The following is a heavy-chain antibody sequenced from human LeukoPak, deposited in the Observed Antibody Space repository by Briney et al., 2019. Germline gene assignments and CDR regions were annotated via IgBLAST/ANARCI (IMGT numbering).Heavy chain of an antibody. J-gene: IGHJ1*01. Sequence: GGSLRLSCAASGFTFDNYAMNWVRQVPGKGLEWISLISWNSGTIGYADSVKGRFTISRDNANNFLYLQMNSLRAEDTALYYCARAYKDRSLAGKKEFFQHWGQGTPVTVSS. CDR1: GFTFDNYA. CDR2: ISWNSGTI. CDR3: ARAYKDRSLAGKKEFFQH. D-gene: IGHD6-19*01. V-gene: IGHV3-9*01.